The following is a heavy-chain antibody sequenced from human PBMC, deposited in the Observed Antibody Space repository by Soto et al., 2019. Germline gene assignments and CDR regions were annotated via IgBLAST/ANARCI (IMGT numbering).Heavy chain of an antibody. Sequence: QITVKESGLTLVKPTQTLTLTCTFSGFSLSTNGMGVGWIRQSPGKALEWLALIYWDDDKRYSPSLRSRLTIPQDTSKPQGDLTKTNMDPLDTATYYFARLTRGVYDLDRLWEKFDYWGQGTLVTVSS. V-gene: IGHV2-5*02. CDR3: ARLTRGVYDLDRLWEKFDY. D-gene: IGHD3-3*01. J-gene: IGHJ4*02. CDR2: IYWDDDK. CDR1: GFSLSTNGMG.